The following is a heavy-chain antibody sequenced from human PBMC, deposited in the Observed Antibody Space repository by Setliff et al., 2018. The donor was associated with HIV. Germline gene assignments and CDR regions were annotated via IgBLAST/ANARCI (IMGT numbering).Heavy chain of an antibody. D-gene: IGHD3-10*01. CDR2: ISGSGIGS. J-gene: IGHJ5*02. Sequence: GGSLRLSCAASGFTFSKYAMTWVRQAPGKGLEWVSAISGSGIGSYYPDSVKGRFTISRDNSKNTLFLQMNSLRAEDTAVYYCAKDRRYYYGSGSYAAETWGQGTLVTVSS. V-gene: IGHV3-23*01. CDR3: AKDRRYYYGSGSYAAET. CDR1: GFTFSKYA.